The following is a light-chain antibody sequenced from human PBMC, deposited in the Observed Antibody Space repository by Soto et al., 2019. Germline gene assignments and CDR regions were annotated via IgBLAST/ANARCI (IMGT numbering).Light chain of an antibody. CDR3: QQYYSYLWT. J-gene: IGKJ1*01. CDR1: QGISSY. CDR2: AAS. V-gene: IGKV1-8*01. Sequence: AIRMTQSPSSFSASTGDRVTITCRASQGISSYLAWYQQKPGKAPKLLIYAASTLQSGVPSRFSGSRSGTDFTLTISCLQSEDFATYYCQQYYSYLWTFGQGTKVEIK.